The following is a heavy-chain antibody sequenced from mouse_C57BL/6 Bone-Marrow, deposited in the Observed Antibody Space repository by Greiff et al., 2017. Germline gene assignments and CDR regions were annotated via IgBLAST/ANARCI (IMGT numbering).Heavy chain of an antibody. V-gene: IGHV5-2*01. D-gene: IGHD2-3*01. CDR3: AIHDGYHWYFDV. Sequence: EVKLVESGGGLVQPGASLKLSCESNEYEFPSHDMSWVRKTPEQRLELVAAINSDGGSTYYPDTMERRFIISRDNTKTTLYLQMSSLRSEDTALYYCAIHDGYHWYFDVWGTGTTVTVSS. CDR2: INSDGGST. J-gene: IGHJ1*03. CDR1: EYEFPSHD.